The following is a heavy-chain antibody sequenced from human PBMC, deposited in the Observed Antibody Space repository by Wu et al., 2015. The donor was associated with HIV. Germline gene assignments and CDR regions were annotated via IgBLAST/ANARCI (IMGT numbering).Heavy chain of an antibody. J-gene: IGHJ4*02. D-gene: IGHD2-21*01. CDR3: AKSAYCGGDCYSRFDS. Sequence: QVQLVQSGAEVTKPGASVKVSCKASGYTFTGYYMHWVRQAPGQGLEWMGGIIPIFGTAHYAQKFQDRVQARVTITSDESTSTANISLSSLRSDDTAVYYCAKSAYCGGDCYSRFDSWGQGTLVTVSS. CDR1: GYTFTGYY. V-gene: IGHV1-69*01. CDR2: IIPIFGTA.